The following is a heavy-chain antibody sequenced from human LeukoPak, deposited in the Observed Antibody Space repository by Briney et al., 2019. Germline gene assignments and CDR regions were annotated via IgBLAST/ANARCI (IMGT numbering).Heavy chain of an antibody. CDR3: AKPCRADAFDI. Sequence: GGSLRLSCAASGFTFSSYGMHWVRQAPGKGLEWVAVISYDGSNKYYADSVKGRFTISRDNSKNTLYLQVNSLRAEDTAVYYCAKPCRADAFDIWGQGTMVTVSS. J-gene: IGHJ3*02. V-gene: IGHV3-30*18. D-gene: IGHD5/OR15-5a*01. CDR1: GFTFSSYG. CDR2: ISYDGSNK.